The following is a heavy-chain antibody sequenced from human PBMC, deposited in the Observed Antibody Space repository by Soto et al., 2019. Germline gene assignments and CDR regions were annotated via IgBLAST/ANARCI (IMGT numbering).Heavy chain of an antibody. V-gene: IGHV3-23*01. CDR1: GVTFSSYA. CDR2: ISGSGGST. CDR3: ASAAREYYYYGMDV. J-gene: IGHJ6*02. Sequence: GGSLRLSCVVSGVTFSSYAMSWVRQAPGKGLEWVSGISGSGGSTYYADSVKGRFTISRDNSKNTLYLQMNSLRAEDTAVYYYASAAREYYYYGMDVWGQGTTVTVSS.